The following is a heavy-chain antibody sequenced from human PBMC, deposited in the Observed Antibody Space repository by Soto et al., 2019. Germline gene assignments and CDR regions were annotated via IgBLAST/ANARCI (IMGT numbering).Heavy chain of an antibody. Sequence: QVQLVQSGAEVKKPGSSVKVSCKASGGTFSSYAISWVRQAPGQGLEWMGGIIPIFGTANYAQKFQGRVTITADESTSTAYMELSSLRSEDTAVYYCARDDQFLRGNSHVGAFDIWGQGTMVTVPS. V-gene: IGHV1-69*01. CDR2: IIPIFGTA. D-gene: IGHD2-21*02. CDR1: GGTFSSYA. J-gene: IGHJ3*02. CDR3: ARDDQFLRGNSHVGAFDI.